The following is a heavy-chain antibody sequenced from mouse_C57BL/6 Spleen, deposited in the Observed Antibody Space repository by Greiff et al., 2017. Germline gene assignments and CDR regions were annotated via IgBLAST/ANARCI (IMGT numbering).Heavy chain of an antibody. CDR3: ARALFDY. Sequence: VKLVESVAELVRPGASVKLYCTASGFNIKNTYMHWVQRRPEQGREWIGRIAPSNGNTKYAPKFQGKATITADTSSNTAYLQLSSLTSEDTAIYYCARALFDYWGQGTTLTVSS. J-gene: IGHJ2*01. V-gene: IGHV14-3*01. CDR2: IAPSNGNT. CDR1: GFNIKNTY.